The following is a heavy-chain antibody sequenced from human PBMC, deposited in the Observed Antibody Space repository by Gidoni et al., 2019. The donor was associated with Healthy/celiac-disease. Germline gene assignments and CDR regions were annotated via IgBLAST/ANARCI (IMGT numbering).Heavy chain of an antibody. Sequence: EVQLVQSGAEVKKPGDSLKIPCKGSGYSFTTYWIGGVRQMPGKGLEWMGIIYPGDSDARYSPSFQGQVTISADKSISTAFLQWSSLKASDTAMYYCARRIAGDYFDYWGQGTLVTVSS. CDR2: IYPGDSDA. V-gene: IGHV5-51*01. J-gene: IGHJ4*02. CDR1: GYSFTTYW. CDR3: ARRIAGDYFDY. D-gene: IGHD7-27*01.